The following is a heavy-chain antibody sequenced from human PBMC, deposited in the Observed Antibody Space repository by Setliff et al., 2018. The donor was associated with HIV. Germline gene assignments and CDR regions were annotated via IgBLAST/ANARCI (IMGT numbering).Heavy chain of an antibody. J-gene: IGHJ4*02. CDR2: LIPKSDTR. D-gene: IGHD2-15*01. CDR3: AREHGEYCSGGTCYHQYYLHY. CDR1: GDTFNFYG. V-gene: IGHV1-69*06. Sequence: GASVKVSCNASGDTFNFYGLNWVRQAPGQGLEWMGKLIPKSDTRDYAQKLRGRVTITADKPSNPVYMELTSLTSEDTAVYYCAREHGEYCSGGTCYHQYYLHYWGPRSLVTVAS.